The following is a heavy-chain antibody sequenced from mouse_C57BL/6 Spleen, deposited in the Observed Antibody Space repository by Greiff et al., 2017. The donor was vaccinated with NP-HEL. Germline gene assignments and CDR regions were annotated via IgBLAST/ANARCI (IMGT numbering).Heavy chain of an antibody. CDR3: ARVRDYYDNFDV. J-gene: IGHJ1*03. V-gene: IGHV1-18*01. CDR1: GYTFTDYN. CDR2: INPNNGGT. Sequence: EVQLQESGPELVKPGASVKIPCKASGYTFTDYNMDWVKQSHGKSLEWIGDINPNNGGTIYNQKFKGKATLTVDKSSSTAYMELRSLTSEDTAVYYCARVRDYYDNFDVWGTGTTVTVSS. D-gene: IGHD1-1*01.